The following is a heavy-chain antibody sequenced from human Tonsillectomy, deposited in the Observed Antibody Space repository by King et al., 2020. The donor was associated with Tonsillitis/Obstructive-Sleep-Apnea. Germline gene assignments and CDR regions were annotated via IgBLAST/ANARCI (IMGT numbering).Heavy chain of an antibody. Sequence: VQLQESGPGLVKPSETLSLTCTVSGGSISSYYWSWIRQPAGKGLEWIGRIYTSGSTNYNPSLKSRVTMSVDTSKNQFSLKLSSVTAPDTAVYYFAREGSGAGGEQWLVLYYFDYWGQGTLVTVSS. CDR1: GGSISSYY. V-gene: IGHV4-4*07. J-gene: IGHJ4*02. CDR3: AREGSGAGGEQWLVLYYFDY. D-gene: IGHD6-19*01. CDR2: IYTSGST.